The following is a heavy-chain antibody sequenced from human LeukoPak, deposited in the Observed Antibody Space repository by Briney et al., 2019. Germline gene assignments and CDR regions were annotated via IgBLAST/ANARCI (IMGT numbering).Heavy chain of an antibody. V-gene: IGHV3-23*01. J-gene: IGHJ4*02. CDR2: ISGSGGST. CDR1: GFAFSTYA. Sequence: PWGALRLSCAASGFAFSTYAMNWVRQAPGKGLEWASAISGSGGSTYYADSVKGRSTISRDNSKNTLYLQVNSLRAEDTAVYYCAKIGDFDYWGQGILVTVSS. CDR3: AKIGDFDY.